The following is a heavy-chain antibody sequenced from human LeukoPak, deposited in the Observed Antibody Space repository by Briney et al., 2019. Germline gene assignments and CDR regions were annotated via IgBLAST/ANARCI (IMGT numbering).Heavy chain of an antibody. J-gene: IGHJ4*02. D-gene: IGHD2-15*01. CDR3: ARDLGEDIAKFDY. V-gene: IGHV1-2*02. CDR1: GYTFTGYY. CDR2: INPNSGDT. Sequence: ASVKVSCKASGYTFTGYYMHWVRQAPGQGLEWMGWINPNSGDTNYAQKFQGRVTMTRDTSISTAYMELSRLRSDDTAVYYCARDLGEDIAKFDYRGQGTLVTVSS.